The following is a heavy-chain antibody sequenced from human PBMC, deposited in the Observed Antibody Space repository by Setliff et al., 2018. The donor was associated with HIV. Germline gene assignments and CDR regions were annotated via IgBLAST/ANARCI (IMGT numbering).Heavy chain of an antibody. CDR1: GYTFTSYY. CDR3: AGDPAPSSSASYFQH. D-gene: IGHD6-6*01. Sequence: KVSCKASGYTFTSYYMHWVRQAPGQGLEWMGIINPSSGSTTYAQKFQGRVAMTRDTSTSTVYMELSSLISEDPAVYYCAGDPAPSSSASYFQHWGPGTPVTVSS. V-gene: IGHV1-46*01. J-gene: IGHJ1*01. CDR2: INPSSGST.